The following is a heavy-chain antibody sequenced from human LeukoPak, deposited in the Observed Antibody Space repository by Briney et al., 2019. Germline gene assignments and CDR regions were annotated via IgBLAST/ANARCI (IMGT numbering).Heavy chain of an antibody. CDR2: ISSSGSTI. V-gene: IGHV3-48*03. Sequence: PGGSLRLSCAASGFTFSSYEMNWVRQAPGKGLEWVSYISSSGSTIAYADSVKGRFTISRDNAKNSLYLQMNSLRAEDTAVYYCANDLGWIQLNLGRGQGTLVTVSS. D-gene: IGHD5-18*01. CDR1: GFTFSSYE. J-gene: IGHJ4*02. CDR3: ANDLGWIQLNLG.